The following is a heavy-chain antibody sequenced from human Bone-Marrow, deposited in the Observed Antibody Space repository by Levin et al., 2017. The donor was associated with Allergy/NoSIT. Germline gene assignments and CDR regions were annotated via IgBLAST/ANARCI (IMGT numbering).Heavy chain of an antibody. CDR1: GGSINKSY. CDR3: TRGVVYYYMDI. CDR2: MYYTGST. V-gene: IGHV4-59*01. D-gene: IGHD2-8*02. Sequence: SQTLSLTCTVSGGSINKSYCSWIRQPPGKRLEWIGYMYYTGSTNYSPSFKSRVSMSVDASTNQCSLKLKSATAADTAVYYCTRGVVYYYMDIWGKGTTVTVSS. J-gene: IGHJ6*03.